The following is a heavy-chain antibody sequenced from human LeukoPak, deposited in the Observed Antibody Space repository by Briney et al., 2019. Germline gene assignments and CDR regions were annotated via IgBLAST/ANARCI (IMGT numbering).Heavy chain of an antibody. CDR3: ARGFGSLVRGVMSPLLYGMDV. CDR2: INHSGST. J-gene: IGHJ6*02. Sequence: SETLSPTCTVSGGSISSSSYYWSWIRQPPGKGLEWIGEINHSGSTNYNPSLKSRVTISVDTSKNQFSLKLSSVTAADTAVYYCARGFGSLVRGVMSPLLYGMDVWGQGTTVTVSS. V-gene: IGHV4-39*07. D-gene: IGHD3-10*01. CDR1: GGSISSSSYY.